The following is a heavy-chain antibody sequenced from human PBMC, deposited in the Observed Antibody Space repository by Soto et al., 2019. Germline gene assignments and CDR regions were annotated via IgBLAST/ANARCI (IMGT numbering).Heavy chain of an antibody. J-gene: IGHJ3*02. CDR1: GYTFTSYA. CDR2: INAGNGNT. D-gene: IGHD4-17*01. Sequence: ASVKVSCKASGYTFTSYAMHWVRQAPGQRPEWMGWINAGNGNTKYSQKFQGRVTITRDTSASTAYMELSSLRSEDTAVYYCAREGAYGDFSDAFDIWGQGTMVTVSS. V-gene: IGHV1-3*01. CDR3: AREGAYGDFSDAFDI.